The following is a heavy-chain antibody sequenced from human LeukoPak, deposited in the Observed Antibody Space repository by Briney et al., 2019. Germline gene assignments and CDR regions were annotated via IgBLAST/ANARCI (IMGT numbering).Heavy chain of an antibody. CDR1: GFTFSSYG. D-gene: IGHD3-22*01. V-gene: IGHV3-30*19. Sequence: QPGGSLRLPCAASGFTFSSYGMHWVRQAPGKGLEWVTIISYDVTNKYYADSVKGRFTISRDNSKNTLFLQMNSLRAEDTAVYYCARSNYYDSRSWGFDIWGQETMVTVSS. CDR3: ARSNYYDSRSWGFDI. J-gene: IGHJ3*02. CDR2: ISYDVTNK.